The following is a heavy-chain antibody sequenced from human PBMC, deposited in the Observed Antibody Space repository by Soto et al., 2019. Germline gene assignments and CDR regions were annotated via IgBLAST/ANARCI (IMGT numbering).Heavy chain of an antibody. CDR1: GYTFTSYG. J-gene: IGHJ4*02. V-gene: IGHV1-18*01. Sequence: ASVKVSCKASGYTFTSYGISWVRQAPGQGLEWMGWISTYNGNTNYAQKLQGRVTMTTDTSTSTAYMELRSLRSDDTAVYYCARDYYDILTGDFDYWGQGTLVIVSS. CDR3: ARDYYDILTGDFDY. D-gene: IGHD3-9*01. CDR2: ISTYNGNT.